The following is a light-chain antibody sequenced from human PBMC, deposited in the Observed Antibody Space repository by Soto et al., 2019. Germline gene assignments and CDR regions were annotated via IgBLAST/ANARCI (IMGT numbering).Light chain of an antibody. CDR1: SSNIGAGYD. CDR2: GNS. V-gene: IGLV1-40*01. Sequence: QSVLTQPPSVSGAPGQRVTISCTGSSSNIGAGYDVHWYQQLPGTAPKLLIYGNSNRPSGVPDRFSGSKSGTSASLAITGLQAEDEADYYCQSYDSSLSGSYAFPTGTKLTVL. CDR3: QSYDSSLSGSYA. J-gene: IGLJ1*01.